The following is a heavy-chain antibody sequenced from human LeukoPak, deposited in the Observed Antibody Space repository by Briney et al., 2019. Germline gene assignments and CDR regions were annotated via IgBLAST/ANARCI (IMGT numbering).Heavy chain of an antibody. D-gene: IGHD6-19*01. Sequence: KPSETLSLTCTVSGGSISSSSYYWGWIRQPPGKGLEWIGSIYYSGSTNYNPSLKSRVTISVDTSKNQFSLKLSSVTAADTAVYYCARRLYSSSFDYWGQGTLVTVSS. J-gene: IGHJ4*02. V-gene: IGHV4-39*07. CDR2: IYYSGST. CDR1: GGSISSSSYY. CDR3: ARRLYSSSFDY.